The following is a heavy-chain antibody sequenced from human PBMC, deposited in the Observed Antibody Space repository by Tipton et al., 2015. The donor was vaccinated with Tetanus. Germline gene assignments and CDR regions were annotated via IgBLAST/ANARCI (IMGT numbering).Heavy chain of an antibody. D-gene: IGHD4-11*01. CDR2: IYYSGNS. J-gene: IGHJ4*02. CDR3: ARLASYSNHLDA. V-gene: IGHV4-4*02. Sequence: TLSLTCDVSGGPVSSSNWWSWVRQAPGKGLEWIGEIYYSGNSDYNPSLKSRVTLSVDTSNNQFSLKLNSVTAADTAVYYCARLASYSNHLDAWGQGALVTVSS. CDR1: GGPVSSSNW.